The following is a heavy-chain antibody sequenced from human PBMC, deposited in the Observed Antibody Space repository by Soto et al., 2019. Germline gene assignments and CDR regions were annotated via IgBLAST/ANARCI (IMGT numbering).Heavy chain of an antibody. V-gene: IGHV3-72*01. CDR2: TRNKANSYTT. CDR1: GFTLSDHY. CDR3: GRVKTGNGMDV. J-gene: IGHJ6*02. Sequence: EVQLVESGGGLVQPGGSLRLSCAASGFTLSDHYMDWVRQAPGKGLEWVGRTRNKANSYTTEYAPSVKGRFTTSRDDSKNSLYLQMNSLRSEDTAVYYCGRVKTGNGMDVWGQGTTVTVSS.